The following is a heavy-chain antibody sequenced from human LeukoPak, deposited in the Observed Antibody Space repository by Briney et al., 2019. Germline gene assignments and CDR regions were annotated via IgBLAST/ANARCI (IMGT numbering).Heavy chain of an antibody. Sequence: GGSLRLSCAASGFTLRSNWMSWVRQAPGKGLEWVSSISSSSSYIYYADSVKGRFTISRDNAKNSLYLQMNSLRAEDTAVYYCARGMIRGVMAGGNWFDPWGQGTLVTVSS. CDR2: ISSSSSYI. CDR1: GFTLRSNW. D-gene: IGHD3-10*01. CDR3: ARGMIRGVMAGGNWFDP. V-gene: IGHV3-21*01. J-gene: IGHJ5*02.